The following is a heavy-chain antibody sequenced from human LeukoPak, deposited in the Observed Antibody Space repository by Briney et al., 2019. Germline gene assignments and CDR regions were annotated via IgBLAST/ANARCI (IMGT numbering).Heavy chain of an antibody. J-gene: IGHJ3*02. CDR2: FDPEDGET. V-gene: IGHV1-24*01. CDR1: GYTLTELS. CDR3: ATPSSYYYDSSGYAAFDI. D-gene: IGHD3-22*01. Sequence: ASVKVSCKVSGYTLTELSMHWVRQAPGKGLEWMGGFDPEDGETIYAQKFQGRVTMTEDTSTDTAYMELSSLRSEDTAVYYCATPSSYYYDSSGYAAFDICGQGTMVTVSS.